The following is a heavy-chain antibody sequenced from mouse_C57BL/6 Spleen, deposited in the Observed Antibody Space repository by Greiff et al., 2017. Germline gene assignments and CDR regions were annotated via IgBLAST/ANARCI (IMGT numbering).Heavy chain of an antibody. V-gene: IGHV5-4*03. CDR3: AHNCDYAMDY. Sequence: EVKVVESGGGLVKPGGSLKLSCAASGFTFSSYAMTWVRQTPEKRLEWVATISDGGSYTYYPDNVKGRFTISRDNAKNNLYLQMSHLKSEDTAMYYCAHNCDYAMDYWGQRASVTVSS. J-gene: IGHJ4*01. CDR1: GFTFSSYA. CDR2: ISDGGSYT. D-gene: IGHD1-3*01.